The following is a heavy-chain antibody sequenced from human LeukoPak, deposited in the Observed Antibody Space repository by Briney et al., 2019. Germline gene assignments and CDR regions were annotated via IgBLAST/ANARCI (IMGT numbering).Heavy chain of an antibody. Sequence: ASVKVSCKASGYTFTSYGISWVRQAPGQGLEWMGWISAYNGNTNYAQKLQGRVTMTTDTSTSTAYMELRSLRSDDTAVYYCARVRYYYDSSGYYSAPFDYWGQGTLVTVSS. CDR3: ARVRYYYDSSGYYSAPFDY. V-gene: IGHV1-18*01. D-gene: IGHD3-22*01. CDR1: GYTFTSYG. J-gene: IGHJ4*02. CDR2: ISAYNGNT.